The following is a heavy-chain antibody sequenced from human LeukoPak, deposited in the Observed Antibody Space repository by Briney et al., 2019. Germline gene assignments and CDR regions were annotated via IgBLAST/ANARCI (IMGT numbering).Heavy chain of an antibody. CDR2: IKHSEST. D-gene: IGHD3-22*01. J-gene: IGHJ4*02. Sequence: SETLSLTCAVYGGSFSGYYWSWIRQPRGKGLEWIGEIKHSESTNYNPSLKSRVTLSVDTSKNQFSLKLSSVTAADTAVYFCARGPPTDYYDSSGFYYVFDYWGQGTLLSVSS. CDR3: ARGPPTDYYDSSGFYYVFDY. V-gene: IGHV4-34*01. CDR1: GGSFSGYY.